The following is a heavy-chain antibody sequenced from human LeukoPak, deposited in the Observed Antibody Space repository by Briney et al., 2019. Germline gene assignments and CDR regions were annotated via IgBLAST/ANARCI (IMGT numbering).Heavy chain of an antibody. CDR3: ARVRATYYDILTGYLIDY. CDR2: IYYSGST. Sequence: SQTLSLTCTVSGGSISSGGYYWSWIRQHPGKGLEWLGYIYYSGSTYYNPCLKSRVTISVDTSKNQFSLKLSSVTAADTAVYYCARVRATYYDILTGYLIDYWGPGTLVTASS. CDR1: GGSISSGGYY. J-gene: IGHJ4*02. V-gene: IGHV4-31*03. D-gene: IGHD3-9*01.